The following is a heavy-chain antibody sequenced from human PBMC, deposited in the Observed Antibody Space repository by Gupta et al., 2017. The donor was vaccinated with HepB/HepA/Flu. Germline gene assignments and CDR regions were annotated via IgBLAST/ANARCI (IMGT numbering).Heavy chain of an antibody. CDR1: GGSISSSTYY. CDR3: ARPAYCGGDCYSAEDAFDI. D-gene: IGHD2-21*01. Sequence: QLQLQESGPGLVKPPETLSLTCTVSGGSISSSTYYWGWIRQPPGKGLEWIGIIYYTGSTYYNPSLKSRVTISVDTSKNRFSLRLSSVTAADTAVYYCARPAYCGGDCYSAEDAFDIWGQGTLVTVSS. J-gene: IGHJ3*02. V-gene: IGHV4-39*01. CDR2: IYYTGST.